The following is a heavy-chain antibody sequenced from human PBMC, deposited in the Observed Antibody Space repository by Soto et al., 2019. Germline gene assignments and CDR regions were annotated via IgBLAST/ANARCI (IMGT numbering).Heavy chain of an antibody. V-gene: IGHV3-64D*06. CDR2: ISSNGDST. J-gene: IGHJ5*02. CDR1: GFTFSMFS. D-gene: IGHD4-17*01. Sequence: GGSLRLSCSASGFTFSMFSMHWVRQAPGRGLEYVSGISSNGDSTYYADSVKGRFTISRDNSKNTLYLQMSSLRAVDTAVYYCVHPRSTVQIPPTWGQGTLVTV. CDR3: VHPRSTVQIPPT.